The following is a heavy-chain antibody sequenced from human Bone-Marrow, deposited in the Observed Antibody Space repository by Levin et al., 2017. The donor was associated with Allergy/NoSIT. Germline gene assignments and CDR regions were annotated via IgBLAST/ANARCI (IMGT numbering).Heavy chain of an antibody. J-gene: IGHJ6*02. D-gene: IGHD3-10*01. CDR1: GYTFTAYY. CDR3: ARGPYDYHSGARMDV. Sequence: PGGSLRLSCKASGYTFTAYYLHWVRHVPGQGPEWMAWINPNSGGSYYAQKFQGRVTMARDTSISTAYMELRRLTSDDTAIYYCARGPYDYHSGARMDVWGQGTTVTVSS. CDR2: INPNSGGS. V-gene: IGHV1-2*02.